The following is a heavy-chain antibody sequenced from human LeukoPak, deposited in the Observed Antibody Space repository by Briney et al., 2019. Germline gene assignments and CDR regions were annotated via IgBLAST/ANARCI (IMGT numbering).Heavy chain of an antibody. Sequence: PGGSLRLSCGTSGFTFGTHAMTWVRQAPGKGLEYVSLISGSGDITYYAHSLKDRFTISRDNTKNTLYLQMHSLRAEDTAVYYCAARPGDLDVPFDYWGQGTLVTVSS. CDR2: ISGSGDIT. CDR3: AARPGDLDVPFDY. CDR1: GFTFGTHA. J-gene: IGHJ4*02. V-gene: IGHV3-23*01. D-gene: IGHD3-10*01.